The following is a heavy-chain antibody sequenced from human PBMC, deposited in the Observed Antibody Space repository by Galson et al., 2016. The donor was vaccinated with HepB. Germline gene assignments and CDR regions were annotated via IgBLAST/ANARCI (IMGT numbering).Heavy chain of an antibody. CDR1: GFSVSNHY. D-gene: IGHD2-2*01. CDR3: SRDRHCITTSCQGL. V-gene: IGHV3-53*01. CDR2: IYSGGST. Sequence: SLRLSCAASGFSVSNHYMTWVRQAPGKGLEWVSLIYSGGSTYYADSVKGRFTISRDSPKNTLYLQMNSLRAEDTAVYYCSRDRHCITTSCQGLWGPGTLVTVSS. J-gene: IGHJ4*02.